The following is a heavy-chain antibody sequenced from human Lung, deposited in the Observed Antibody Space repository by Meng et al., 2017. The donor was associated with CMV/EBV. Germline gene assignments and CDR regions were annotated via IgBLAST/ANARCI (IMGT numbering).Heavy chain of an antibody. J-gene: IGHJ1*01. D-gene: IGHD3-10*01. Sequence: QGPLRESGPALVKPTVTLSRTCAVSGDPITNHNWWAWVRQPPGKGLEWIGEIPHRGSSAYNPSLKSRVSMSIDKSKNQFSLKLTSVTAADTAVYHCLRRSGGSVWGQGTLVTVSS. CDR2: IPHRGSS. V-gene: IGHV4-4*02. CDR1: GDPITNHNW. CDR3: LRRSGGSV.